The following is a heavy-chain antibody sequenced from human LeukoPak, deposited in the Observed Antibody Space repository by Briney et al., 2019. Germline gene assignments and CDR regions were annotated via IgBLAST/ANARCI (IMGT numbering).Heavy chain of an antibody. D-gene: IGHD6-19*01. CDR2: ISSSSSYI. CDR1: GFTFSSYS. CDR3: ASLIAVAGKTNFDC. J-gene: IGHJ4*02. Sequence: GGSLRLSCAASGFTFSSYSMNWVRQAPGKGLEWVSSISSSSSYIYYADSVKGRFTISRDNAKNSLYLQMNSLRAEDTAVYYCASLIAVAGKTNFDCWGQGTLVTVSS. V-gene: IGHV3-21*01.